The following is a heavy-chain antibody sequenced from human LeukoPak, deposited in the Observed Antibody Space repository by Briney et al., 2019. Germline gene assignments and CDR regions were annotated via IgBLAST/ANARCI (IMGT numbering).Heavy chain of an antibody. CDR1: GFTFSSYAM. V-gene: IGHV4-4*02. D-gene: IGHD3-22*01. Sequence: GSLRLSCAASGFTFSSYAMSWVRQAPGKGLEWIGEIYHSGSTYYNPSLKSRVSISVDKSKNQFSLKLTSVTAADTAVYYCARDNYSDGSGVRWYGMDVWGQGTTVTVSS. CDR2: IYHSGST. J-gene: IGHJ6*02. CDR3: ARDNYSDGSGVRWYGMDV.